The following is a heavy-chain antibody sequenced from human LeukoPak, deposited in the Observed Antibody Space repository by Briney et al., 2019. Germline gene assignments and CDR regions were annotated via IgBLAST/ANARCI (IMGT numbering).Heavy chain of an antibody. D-gene: IGHD3-10*01. CDR3: ARTMVRGVITSWFDP. Sequence: SETLSLTCTVSGGSISRGDYYWSWIRHPPGKGLEWIGYIYYGGSTYYIPSLKSRLTISVDTSKNQLSLKLSSVTAADTAVYYCARTMVRGVITSWFDPWGQGTLVTVSS. CDR1: GGSISRGDYY. J-gene: IGHJ5*02. V-gene: IGHV4-30-4*01. CDR2: IYYGGST.